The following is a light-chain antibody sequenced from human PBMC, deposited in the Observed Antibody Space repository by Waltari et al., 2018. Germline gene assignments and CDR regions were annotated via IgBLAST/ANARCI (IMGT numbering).Light chain of an antibody. CDR2: AAS. V-gene: IGKV1-12*01. CDR1: QDISRW. J-gene: IGKJ4*01. Sequence: DIQMTQFPPSVSASVGDRVTLTCRASQDISRWLAWYQQKPGKAPKFLIYAASNLQSGVPSRFSGSGSGTQFTLTISSLQPQDFATYYCQQGNSFPLSFGGGTKVEIK. CDR3: QQGNSFPLS.